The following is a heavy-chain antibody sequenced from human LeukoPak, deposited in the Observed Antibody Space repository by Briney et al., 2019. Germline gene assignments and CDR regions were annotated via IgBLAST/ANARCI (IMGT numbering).Heavy chain of an antibody. D-gene: IGHD2-21*01. CDR2: IYSGGST. V-gene: IGHV3-53*01. Sequence: HPGGSLRLSCAASGFTVSSNYMSWVRQAPGKGLEWVSVIYSGGSTYYADSVKGRFTISRDNSKNTLYLQMNSLRAEDTAVYYCATLLYYYYMDVWGKGTTVTVSS. J-gene: IGHJ6*03. CDR3: ATLLYYYYMDV. CDR1: GFTVSSNY.